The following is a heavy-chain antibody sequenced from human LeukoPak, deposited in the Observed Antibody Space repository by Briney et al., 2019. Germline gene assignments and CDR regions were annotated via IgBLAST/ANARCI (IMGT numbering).Heavy chain of an antibody. D-gene: IGHD1-26*01. Sequence: GGSLRLSCAASRFTFSNLGMHWVRQAPGKGLEWVAVISYDGSNKYYADSVKGRFTISRDNSKNTLYLQMNSLRAEDTAVYYCAKDRGSYPPGGFDYWGQGTLVTVSS. J-gene: IGHJ4*02. CDR1: RFTFSNLG. CDR3: AKDRGSYPPGGFDY. V-gene: IGHV3-30*18. CDR2: ISYDGSNK.